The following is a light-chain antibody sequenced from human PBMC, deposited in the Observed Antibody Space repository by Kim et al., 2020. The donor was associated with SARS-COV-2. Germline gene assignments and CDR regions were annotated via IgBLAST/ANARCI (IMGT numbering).Light chain of an antibody. Sequence: IQLTQSPSSLSASVGDRVTITCRASQGISTYLDWYQQKPGKAPKLLIYVASTLQSGVPSRFSGSGFGTDFTLIISSLQPEDFATYYCQQLNSYSSTFGQGTRLEIK. CDR3: QQLNSYSST. CDR1: QGISTY. J-gene: IGKJ5*01. V-gene: IGKV1-9*01. CDR2: VAS.